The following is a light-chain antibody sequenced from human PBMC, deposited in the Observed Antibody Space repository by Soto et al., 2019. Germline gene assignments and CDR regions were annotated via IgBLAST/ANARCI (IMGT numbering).Light chain of an antibody. J-gene: IGKJ4*01. Sequence: EIVLTQSPGTLSLSPGERATLSCRASQSVSTNYLAWYQQKPGQAPRLLIYGASSRATGIPDRFSGSGSGTDFTLTISRLEPEYFAVYYCQQYDSSPLTFGGGTKVEIK. V-gene: IGKV3-20*01. CDR1: QSVSTNY. CDR2: GAS. CDR3: QQYDSSPLT.